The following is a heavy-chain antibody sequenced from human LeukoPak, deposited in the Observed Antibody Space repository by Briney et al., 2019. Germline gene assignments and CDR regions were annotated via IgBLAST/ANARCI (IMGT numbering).Heavy chain of an antibody. V-gene: IGHV3-23*01. Sequence: GGSLRLSCAASGVTLSTYAMSWARQAPGKGLEWVSGISSSGSGDNTYYADSVKGRFTISRDNSKNTLYLQMNSLRAEDTAVYYCAKEVPYYYDSSAGSYFDYWGQGTLVTVSS. D-gene: IGHD3-22*01. J-gene: IGHJ4*02. CDR3: AKEVPYYYDSSAGSYFDY. CDR2: ISSSGSGDNT. CDR1: GVTLSTYA.